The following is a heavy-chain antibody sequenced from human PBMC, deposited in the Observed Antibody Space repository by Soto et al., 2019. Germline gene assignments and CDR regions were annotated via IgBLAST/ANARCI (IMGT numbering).Heavy chain of an antibody. Sequence: QVQLVQSGAELKKPGASVKVSCRASGYSFTTYDINWVRQAAGQGLEWMGWMNPDSESSGYAPKFQGRVTMTRHTSISTAYMELSSLTSDDPAVYFCARGRGGTYNLWGQGTLVTVSS. V-gene: IGHV1-8*01. J-gene: IGHJ4*02. CDR2: MNPDSESS. CDR1: GYSFTTYD. D-gene: IGHD3-16*01. CDR3: ARGRGGTYNL.